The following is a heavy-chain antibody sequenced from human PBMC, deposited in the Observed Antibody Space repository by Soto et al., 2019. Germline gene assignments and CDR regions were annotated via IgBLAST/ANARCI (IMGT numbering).Heavy chain of an antibody. Sequence: SGPTLVNPTQTLTLTCTFSGFSLSTSGVGVGWIRQPPGKALEWLALIYWNDDKRYSPSLKSRLTITKDTSKNQVVLTMTDMDPVDTGTYYRAPLTTLSTTAIDWFDPWGQGTLVTVSS. CDR1: GFSLSTSGVG. V-gene: IGHV2-5*01. D-gene: IGHD4-4*01. CDR2: IYWNDDK. CDR3: APLTTLSTTAIDWFDP. J-gene: IGHJ5*02.